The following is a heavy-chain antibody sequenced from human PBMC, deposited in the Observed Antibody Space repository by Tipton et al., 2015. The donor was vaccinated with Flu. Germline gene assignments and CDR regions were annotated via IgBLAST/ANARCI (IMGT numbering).Heavy chain of an antibody. V-gene: IGHV3-7*01. J-gene: IGHJ6*02. CDR2: IKQDASEK. D-gene: IGHD3-22*01. Sequence: GSLRLSCAASGFTFSTYWMSWVRQAPGKGLEWVANIKQDASEKYYVDSVKGRFTISRDNTKNTLYLQMSSLRAEDTAVYYCARVDYYDKGRSMDVWGQGTTVTVSS. CDR1: GFTFSTYW. CDR3: ARVDYYDKGRSMDV.